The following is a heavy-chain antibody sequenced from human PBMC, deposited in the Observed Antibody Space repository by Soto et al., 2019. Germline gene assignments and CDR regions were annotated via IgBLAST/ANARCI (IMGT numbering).Heavy chain of an antibody. Sequence: QVQLQESGPGLVKPSETLSLTCTVSGASISSYYWNWIRQSPGKGLEWIGHIDYNGNTKYNPFLETRLTITGDTSKNQFSLELNSVTAADTAVYFCARRAVALDALREDNWFDPWGQGTLVTVSS. CDR3: ARRAVALDALREDNWFDP. J-gene: IGHJ5*02. CDR1: GASISSYY. V-gene: IGHV4-59*01. CDR2: IDYNGNT. D-gene: IGHD1-26*01.